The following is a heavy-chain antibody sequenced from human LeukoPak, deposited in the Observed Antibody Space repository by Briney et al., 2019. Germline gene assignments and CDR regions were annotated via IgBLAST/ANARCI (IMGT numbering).Heavy chain of an antibody. CDR3: ARLGYCGGGSCYFEY. CDR2: IYYTGST. D-gene: IGHD2-15*01. V-gene: IGHV4-59*08. J-gene: IGHJ4*02. Sequence: PSETLSLTCTVSGGSISGYYWSWIRQPPGRGLEWIGYIYYTGSTNYNPSLRSRVTMSLDTSNNQFPLKLSSVTAADTAVYFCARLGYCGGGSCYFEYWGQGTLVTVSS. CDR1: GGSISGYY.